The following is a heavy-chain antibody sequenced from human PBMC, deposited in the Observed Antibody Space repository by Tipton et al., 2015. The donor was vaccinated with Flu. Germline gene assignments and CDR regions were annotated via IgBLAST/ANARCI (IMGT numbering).Heavy chain of an antibody. D-gene: IGHD2-21*01. J-gene: IGHJ4*02. CDR3: AASPWGLHGDSYFEL. V-gene: IGHV4-59*03. CDR1: GGSISSYY. Sequence: TLSLTCTVSGGSISSYYWSWIRQSPGKGLEWIAYIYYAGGINYNPSLKSRATISVDTPRNQFSLKLSAVTAADTAVYCCAASPWGLHGDSYFELWGRGALVTVSS. CDR2: IYYAGGI.